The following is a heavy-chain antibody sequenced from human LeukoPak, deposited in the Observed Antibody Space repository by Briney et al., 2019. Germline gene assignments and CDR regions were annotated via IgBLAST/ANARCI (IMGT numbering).Heavy chain of an antibody. CDR3: ATVTSHHYFDY. CDR2: IYYSGST. J-gene: IGHJ4*02. CDR1: GGSISSYY. D-gene: IGHD4-17*01. V-gene: IGHV4-59*01. Sequence: SETLSLTCTVSGGSISSYYWSWIRQPPGKGLEWIGYIYYSGSTNYNPSLKSRVTISVDTSKNQFSLKLSSVTAADTAVYYCATVTSHHYFDYWGQGTLVTVSS.